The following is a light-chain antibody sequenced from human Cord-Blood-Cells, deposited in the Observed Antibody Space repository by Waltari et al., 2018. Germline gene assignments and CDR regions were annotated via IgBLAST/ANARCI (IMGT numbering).Light chain of an antibody. Sequence: QSVLTQPPSASGTPGQRVPLPLSGSSRTIRSTTATWYQQLPGPAPKLLIYSNNQRPSGVPDRFSGSKSGTSASLAISGLQSEDEADYYCAAWDDSLNGPVFGGGTKLTVL. CDR1: SRTIRSTT. J-gene: IGLJ3*02. CDR2: SNN. CDR3: AAWDDSLNGPV. V-gene: IGLV1-44*01.